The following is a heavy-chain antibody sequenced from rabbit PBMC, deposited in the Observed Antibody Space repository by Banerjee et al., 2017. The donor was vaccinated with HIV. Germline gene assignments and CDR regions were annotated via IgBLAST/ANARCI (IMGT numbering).Heavy chain of an antibody. D-gene: IGHD1-1*01. Sequence: QSLEESGGDLVKPGASLTLTCTASGFSFSSSYYMCWVRQAPGKGLEWIACIYAGSSGTTYYASWAKGRFTISKTSSTTVTLQMTSLTAADTATYFCARSADNSGYTGLNLWGPGTLVTVS. J-gene: IGHJ4*01. CDR3: ARSADNSGYTGLNL. V-gene: IGHV1S40*01. CDR1: GFSFSSSYY. CDR2: IYAGSSGTT.